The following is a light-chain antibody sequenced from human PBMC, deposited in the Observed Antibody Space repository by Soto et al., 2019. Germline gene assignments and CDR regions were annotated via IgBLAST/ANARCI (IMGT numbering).Light chain of an antibody. CDR1: QTIFTS. CDR2: KAS. V-gene: IGKV1-5*03. J-gene: IGKJ2*01. Sequence: DIQMTHSPSTLSASVGDRVTITCRASQTIFTSLAWYQQKPGKAPKLLIYKASSLESGVPSRFSGSGSGTEFTLTISSLQPDDFATYYCQQYNSSFGQGTKVDIK. CDR3: QQYNSS.